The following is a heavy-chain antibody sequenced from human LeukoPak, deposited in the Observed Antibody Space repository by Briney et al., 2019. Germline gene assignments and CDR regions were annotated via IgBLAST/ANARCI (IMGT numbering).Heavy chain of an antibody. CDR2: ISSSSSYI. CDR1: GFTFSSYS. V-gene: IGHV3-21*01. Sequence: PGGSLRLSCAASGFTFSSYSMNWVRQAPGKGLEWVSSISSSSSYIYYADSVKGRFTISRDNAKNSLYLQMNSLRAEDTAVYYCARVRRYDFWRLYYFDYWGQGTLVTVSS. J-gene: IGHJ4*02. CDR3: ARVRRYDFWRLYYFDY. D-gene: IGHD3-3*01.